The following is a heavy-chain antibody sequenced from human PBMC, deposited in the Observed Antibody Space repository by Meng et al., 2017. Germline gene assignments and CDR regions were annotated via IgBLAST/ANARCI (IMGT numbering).Heavy chain of an antibody. CDR2: IYHSGST. D-gene: IGHD3-22*01. J-gene: IGHJ2*01. CDR1: GGSISSSNW. V-gene: IGHV4-4*02. CDR3: ARVGIDYYDSSGYRYFDL. Sequence: LETLSLTCAVSGGSISSSNWWSWVRQPPGKGLEWIGEIYHSGSTNYNPSLKSRVTISVDKSKNQFSLKLSSVTAADTAVYYCARVGIDYYDSSGYRYFDLWGRGTLVTVSS.